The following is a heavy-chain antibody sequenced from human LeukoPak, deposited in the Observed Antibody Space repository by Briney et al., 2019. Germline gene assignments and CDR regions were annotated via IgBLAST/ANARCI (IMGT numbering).Heavy chain of an antibody. V-gene: IGHV1-2*02. CDR1: GYTFTVQF. J-gene: IGHJ4*02. CDR3: TTGAYQYFDH. CDR2: INPNSGDT. D-gene: IGHD2-2*01. Sequence: ASVKVSCKASGYTFTVQFMHWVRQAPGQGPECMGWINPNSGDTTYSQKFQGRVTITRDTASSTAYMEMSELDSDDTAVYFCTTGAYQYFDHWGQGTLVTVSS.